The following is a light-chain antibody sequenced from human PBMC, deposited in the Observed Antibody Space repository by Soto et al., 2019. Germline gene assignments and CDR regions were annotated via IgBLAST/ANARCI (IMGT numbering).Light chain of an antibody. CDR2: EVS. V-gene: IGLV2-14*01. CDR3: SSYTSSSTPGV. CDR1: SSDVGAYNY. Sequence: QSALTQPASVSGSPGQSITISCTGTSSDVGAYNYVSWYQQHPGKAPKLMIYEVSNRPSGVSNRFSGSKSGNTASLTISGLQAEDEADYYCSSYTSSSTPGVFGTGTKLTVL. J-gene: IGLJ1*01.